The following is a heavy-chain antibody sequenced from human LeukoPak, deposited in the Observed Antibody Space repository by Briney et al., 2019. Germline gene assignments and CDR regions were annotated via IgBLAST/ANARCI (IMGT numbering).Heavy chain of an antibody. D-gene: IGHD6-19*01. J-gene: IGHJ4*02. V-gene: IGHV3-7*01. CDR3: ARVQGGGYRTADS. Sequence: GGSLRLSCAASGFTFSSYWMSWVRQAPGRGLEWVTNINQDGSEKYYVDSVKGRFTISRDNSKNTLFLQMNSLRDEDTAMYYCARVQGGGYRTADSWGQGTLVTVSS. CDR2: INQDGSEK. CDR1: GFTFSSYW.